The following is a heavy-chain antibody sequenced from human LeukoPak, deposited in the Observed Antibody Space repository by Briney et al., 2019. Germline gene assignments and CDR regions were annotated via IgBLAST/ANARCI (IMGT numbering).Heavy chain of an antibody. CDR1: GFTIRNNY. CDR2: IYSGGST. V-gene: IGHV3-66*01. J-gene: IGHJ4*02. CDR3: ATGERMVRGDGVDY. D-gene: IGHD3-10*01. Sequence: GGSLRLSCAASGFTIRNNYMSWVRQAPGKGLEWVSVIYSGGSTYYADSVKGRFTISRDNSKNTLYLQMNSLRAEDTAVYFCATGERMVRGDGVDYWGQGTLVTVSS.